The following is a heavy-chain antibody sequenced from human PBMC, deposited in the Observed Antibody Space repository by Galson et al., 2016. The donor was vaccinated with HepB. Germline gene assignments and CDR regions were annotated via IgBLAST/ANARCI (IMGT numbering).Heavy chain of an antibody. V-gene: IGHV3-48*02. Sequence: INHDSSAMNYALSMKDRFTISRDNAKNSLFLQMDSLSDEDTAVYYCARDINWGLDYWGQGILVTVSS. J-gene: IGHJ4*02. CDR3: ARDINWGLDY. D-gene: IGHD7-27*01. CDR2: INHDSSAM.